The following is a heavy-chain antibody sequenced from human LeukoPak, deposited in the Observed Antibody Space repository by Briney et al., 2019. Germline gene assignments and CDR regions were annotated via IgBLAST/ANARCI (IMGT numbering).Heavy chain of an antibody. D-gene: IGHD4-17*01. Sequence: PSETLSLTCTVSGGSISSSSYYWGWIRQPPGKGLEWIGSIYYSGSTYYNPSLKSRVTISVDTSKNQFSLKLSSVTAADTAVYYCARGYGDSTHYYYGMDVWGQGTTVTVSS. CDR3: ARGYGDSTHYYYGMDV. CDR2: IYYSGST. CDR1: GGSISSSSYY. J-gene: IGHJ6*02. V-gene: IGHV4-39*01.